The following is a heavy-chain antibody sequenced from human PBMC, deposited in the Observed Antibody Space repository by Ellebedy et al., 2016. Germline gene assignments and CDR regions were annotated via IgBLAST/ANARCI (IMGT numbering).Heavy chain of an antibody. CDR3: ARGRVYYGSGSVH. CDR2: ISAYNGNT. J-gene: IGHJ4*02. V-gene: IGHV1-18*01. Sequence: ASVKVSCKASDYTFINYGIGWVRQAPGQGLEWMGWISAYNGNTNYAQKLQGRVTITTGTSTSTAYMELRSLRSDDTAVYYCARGRVYYGSGSVHWGQGTLVTVSS. CDR1: DYTFINYG. D-gene: IGHD3-10*01.